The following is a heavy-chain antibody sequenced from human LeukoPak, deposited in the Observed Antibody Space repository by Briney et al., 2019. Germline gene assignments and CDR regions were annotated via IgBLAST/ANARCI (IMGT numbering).Heavy chain of an antibody. J-gene: IGHJ4*02. Sequence: GGSLRLSCAASGFTFSSYAMNWVRQAPGKGLQWVSAISGSGGSTYYADSVKGRFTISRDNSKNTLYLQMNSLRAEDTAVYYCAKDRADSSGYLPFDYWGQGTLVTVSS. CDR1: GFTFSSYA. CDR2: ISGSGGST. V-gene: IGHV3-23*01. D-gene: IGHD3-22*01. CDR3: AKDRADSSGYLPFDY.